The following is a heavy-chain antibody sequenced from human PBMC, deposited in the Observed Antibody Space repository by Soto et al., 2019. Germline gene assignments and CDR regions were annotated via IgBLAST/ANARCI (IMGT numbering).Heavy chain of an antibody. V-gene: IGHV1-69*01. CDR2: IIPIFGTA. CDR1: GGTFSSYA. D-gene: IGHD5-12*01. Sequence: QVQLVQSGAEVKKPGSSVKVSCKASGGTFSSYAISGVRQAPGQGLEWMGGIIPIFGTANYAQKFQGRVTITADESTSTAYMELSSLRSEDTAVYYCARGDIVATIGEYYYYCMDVWGQGTTVTVSS. CDR3: ARGDIVATIGEYYYYCMDV. J-gene: IGHJ6*02.